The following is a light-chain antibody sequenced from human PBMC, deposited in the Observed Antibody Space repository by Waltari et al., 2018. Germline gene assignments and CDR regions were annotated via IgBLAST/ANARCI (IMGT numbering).Light chain of an antibody. CDR1: SSNIRNTY. CDR2: DNN. CDR3: GTWDSSVSAQVV. Sequence: QSVLTQPPSVSAAPGQKVTISFSGSSSNIRNTYVSWYQQLPGTAPKLLSYDNNKRPAGIPDRFSGSKSGTSATLGITGLQTGDEADYYGGTWDSSVSAQVVFGGGTKLTVL. V-gene: IGLV1-51*01. J-gene: IGLJ2*01.